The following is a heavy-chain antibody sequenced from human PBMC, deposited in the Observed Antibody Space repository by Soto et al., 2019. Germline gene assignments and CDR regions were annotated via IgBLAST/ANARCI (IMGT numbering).Heavy chain of an antibody. CDR3: ARWNALDL. J-gene: IGHJ3*01. Sequence: SETLSLTCTVSGGSISSHYWSWIRQPPGQGLEWIGYIYYSGSTNYNPSLQSRVAFSLYTSINQFSLTLSSVTTADTAVYYCARWNALDLWGHGTSVTASS. V-gene: IGHV4-59*11. CDR1: GGSISSHY. CDR2: IYYSGST.